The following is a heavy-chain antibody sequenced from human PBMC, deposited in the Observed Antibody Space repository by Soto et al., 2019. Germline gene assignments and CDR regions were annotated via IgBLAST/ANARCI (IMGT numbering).Heavy chain of an antibody. V-gene: IGHV4-30-4*01. Sequence: PSETLSLTCTVSGGSINSGDYYWSWIRQPPGKGLEWIGYIYYSGSTYYNPSLKSRVTISVDTSKNQFSLKLSSVTAADTAVYYCASTYSSSWYYFDYWCQGTLVSVSS. J-gene: IGHJ4*02. CDR3: ASTYSSSWYYFDY. D-gene: IGHD6-13*01. CDR1: GGSINSGDYY. CDR2: IYYSGST.